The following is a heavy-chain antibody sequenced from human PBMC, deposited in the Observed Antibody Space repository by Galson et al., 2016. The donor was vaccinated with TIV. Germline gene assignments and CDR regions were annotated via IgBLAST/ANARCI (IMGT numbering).Heavy chain of an antibody. V-gene: IGHV3-23*01. CDR1: GFTFSSHA. J-gene: IGHJ4*02. D-gene: IGHD3-22*01. Sequence: SLRLSCAASGFTFSSHAITWVRQAPGKGLEWISAISGGGGSTYNTDSVKGRFTISRDNSKNTVFLQMNSLRAEETAVYYCAKIDSSGYNYGGRFVYWGQGTLVTVSS. CDR2: ISGGGGST. CDR3: AKIDSSGYNYGGRFVY.